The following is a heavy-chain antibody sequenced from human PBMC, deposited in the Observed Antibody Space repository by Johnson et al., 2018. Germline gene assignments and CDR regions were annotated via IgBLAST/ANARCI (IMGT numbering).Heavy chain of an antibody. J-gene: IGHJ6*03. D-gene: IGHD4-11*01. V-gene: IGHV3-49*03. CDR3: TRDDYSNYVIYYYMDV. Sequence: VQLVESGGGLVQPGRSLRLSCTASGFTFGAYAMSWFRQAPGKGLEWVGFIRSKAYGGTTEYAASVKGRFTISRDDSKSIAYLQMNSLKTEDTAVYYCTRDDYSNYVIYYYMDVWGKGTTVTVSS. CDR1: GFTFGAYA. CDR2: IRSKAYGGTT.